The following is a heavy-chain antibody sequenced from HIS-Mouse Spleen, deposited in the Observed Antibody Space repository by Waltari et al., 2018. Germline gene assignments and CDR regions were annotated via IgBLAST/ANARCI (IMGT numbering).Heavy chain of an antibody. Sequence: QITLKESGPTLVKPTQTLTLTCTFSGFSLSTSGVGVGWTRQPPGKALEWLALIYWDDDKRYSPSLKGRLTITKDTAKNQVVLTMTNMDPVDTATYYCARRGYSSSWYQHWGQGTLVTVSS. CDR3: ARRGYSSSWYQH. V-gene: IGHV2-5*02. J-gene: IGHJ1*01. CDR1: GFSLSTSGVG. D-gene: IGHD6-13*01. CDR2: IYWDDDK.